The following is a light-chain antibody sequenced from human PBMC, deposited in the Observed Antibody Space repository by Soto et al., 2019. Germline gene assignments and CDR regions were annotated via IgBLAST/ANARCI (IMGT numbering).Light chain of an antibody. CDR3: QSYDSSLGAWV. CDR1: SSNIGAGYD. CDR2: VNS. V-gene: IGLV1-40*01. J-gene: IGLJ2*01. Sequence: QSVLTQPPSVSGAPGQRVTISCTGSSSNIGAGYDVHWYQQLPGTAPKLLIYVNSNRPSGVPDRFSGSKSGTSASLAITGLQAEEGADYYCQSYDSSLGAWVFGGGTKLTVL.